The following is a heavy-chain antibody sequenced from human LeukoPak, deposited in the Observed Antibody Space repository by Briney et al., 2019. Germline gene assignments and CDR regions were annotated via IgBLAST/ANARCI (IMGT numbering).Heavy chain of an antibody. D-gene: IGHD3-3*01. CDR3: AAYPGTFGGWYFDL. Sequence: PGVSLRLSCATSGFTFTDYYMSWIRQAPGKGLEWVSCISSSGSHTHYADSMKGRLTISRDNAKNSLYLQMNSLRAEDTAIYYCAAYPGTFGGWYFDLWGRGTLVTVSS. CDR1: GFTFTDYY. CDR2: ISSSGSHT. V-gene: IGHV3-11*06. J-gene: IGHJ2*01.